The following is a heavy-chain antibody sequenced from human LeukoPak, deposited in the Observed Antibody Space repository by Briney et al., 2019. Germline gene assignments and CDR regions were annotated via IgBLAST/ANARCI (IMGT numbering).Heavy chain of an antibody. CDR2: ISGSGGST. CDR1: GFTFSSYA. Sequence: GGSLRLSCAASGFTFSSYAKSWVRQAPGKGLEWVSAISGSGGSTYYADSVKGRFTISRDNSKNTLYLQMNSLRAEDTAVYYCAKSLRFGEDYYYYYYGMDVWGQGTTVTVSS. V-gene: IGHV3-23*01. CDR3: AKSLRFGEDYYYYYYGMDV. D-gene: IGHD3-10*01. J-gene: IGHJ6*02.